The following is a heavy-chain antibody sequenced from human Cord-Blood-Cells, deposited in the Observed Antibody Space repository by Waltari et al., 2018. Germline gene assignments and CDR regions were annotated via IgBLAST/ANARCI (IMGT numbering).Heavy chain of an antibody. V-gene: IGHV1-2*04. J-gene: IGHJ6*02. CDR3: ARGRGYGSGRNYGMDV. CDR1: GYTFTGYY. Sequence: QVQLVQSGAEVKKPGASVKVSCKASGYTFTGYYMHWVRQAPGQGLEWMGWINPNSGGTNYAQKFQGWVTMTSDTSISTAYMELSRLRSDDTAVYYCARGRGYGSGRNYGMDVWGQGTTVTVSS. CDR2: INPNSGGT. D-gene: IGHD3-10*01.